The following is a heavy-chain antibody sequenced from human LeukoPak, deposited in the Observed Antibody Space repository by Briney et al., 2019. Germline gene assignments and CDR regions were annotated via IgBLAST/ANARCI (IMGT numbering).Heavy chain of an antibody. CDR1: GFTFSSYS. CDR2: ISSSSSTI. J-gene: IGHJ3*02. D-gene: IGHD2-15*01. Sequence: GGXLRLSCAASGFTFSSYSMNWVRQAPGKGLEWVSYISSSSSTIYYADSVKGRFTISRDNAKNSLYLQMNSLRAEDTAVYYCARVNCSGGSRHGAFDIWGQGTMVTVSS. CDR3: ARVNCSGGSRHGAFDI. V-gene: IGHV3-48*01.